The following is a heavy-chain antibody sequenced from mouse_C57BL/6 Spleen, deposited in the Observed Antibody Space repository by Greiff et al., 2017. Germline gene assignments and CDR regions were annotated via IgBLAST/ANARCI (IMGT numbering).Heavy chain of an antibody. J-gene: IGHJ2*01. CDR1: GYSITNGNHW. CDR2: ISSSGST. D-gene: IGHD4-1*01. CDR3: ARGLTGNYFDY. Sequence: EVQLQQSGPALVKPSQTVSLTCTVTGYSITNGNHWWNWIRQVSGSKLEWIGYISSSGSTDSNPSLKSLISITRDTSKNQLLQQLNSVTTEDISTYYGARGLTGNYFDYWGQGTTLTVSS. V-gene: IGHV3-4*01.